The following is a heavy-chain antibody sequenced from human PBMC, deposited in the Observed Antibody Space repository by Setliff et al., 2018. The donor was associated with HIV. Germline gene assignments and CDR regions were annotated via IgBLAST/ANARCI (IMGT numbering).Heavy chain of an antibody. CDR2: ISNSGSTI. CDR3: ARTVRRADYYYYMDV. V-gene: IGHV3-11*04. D-gene: IGHD6-19*01. Sequence: GGSLRLSCAASGFSFSDHYMDWVRQAPGKGLEWASYISNSGSTIYCADSVKGRFTISRDNAKNSLYLQMNSLRAEETAVYYCARTVRRADYYYYMDVWGKGTTVTVSS. CDR1: GFSFSDHY. J-gene: IGHJ6*03.